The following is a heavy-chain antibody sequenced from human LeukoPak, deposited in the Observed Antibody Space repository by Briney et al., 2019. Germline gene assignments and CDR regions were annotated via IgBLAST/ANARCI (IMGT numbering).Heavy chain of an antibody. Sequence: PGGSLRLSCVASGFTFNTYAMNWVRQAPGKGLEWVTYISRSSSTIYYADSVRGRFAISRDNARKSLYLQMNSLRDEDTAVYYCVTGEDSGRPQAIDYWGQGTLVTVSS. J-gene: IGHJ4*02. D-gene: IGHD3-10*01. V-gene: IGHV3-48*02. CDR2: ISRSSSTI. CDR1: GFTFNTYA. CDR3: VTGEDSGRPQAIDY.